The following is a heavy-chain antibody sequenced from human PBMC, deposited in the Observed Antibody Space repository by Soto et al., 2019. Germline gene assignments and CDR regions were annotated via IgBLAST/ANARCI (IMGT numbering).Heavy chain of an antibody. J-gene: IGHJ4*02. Sequence: EVQLLESGGGLVQPGGSLRLSCTASGFTFSSYALPWVRQAPGKGLEWVSGLSAIGGSTYYSDAVKGRFTISRDNTNSTLYLQMNNLRVEDTAIYYCAKVTREGGGDFDYWGQGTLVTVSS. V-gene: IGHV3-23*01. CDR1: GFTFSSYA. CDR2: LSAIGGST. D-gene: IGHD1-26*01. CDR3: AKVTREGGGDFDY.